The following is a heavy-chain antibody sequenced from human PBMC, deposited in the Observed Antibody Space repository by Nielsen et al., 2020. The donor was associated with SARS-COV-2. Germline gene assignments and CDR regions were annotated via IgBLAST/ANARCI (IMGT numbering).Heavy chain of an antibody. V-gene: IGHV5-51*01. D-gene: IGHD4-17*01. CDR2: IYPGDSDT. CDR1: GYSFTSYW. Sequence: GESLKISCKGSGYSFTSYWIGWVRQMPGKGLEWMGIIYPGDSDTRYSPSFQGQVTISADKSISTAYLQWSSLKASDTAMYYCVRLGTTVTTSSAFDIWGQGTMVTVSS. CDR3: VRLGTTVTTSSAFDI. J-gene: IGHJ3*02.